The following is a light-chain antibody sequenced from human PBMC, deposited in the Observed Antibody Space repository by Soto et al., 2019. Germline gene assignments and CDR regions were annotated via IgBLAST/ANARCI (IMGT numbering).Light chain of an antibody. CDR2: ETS. CDR1: QNINSW. CDR3: QQLNSYPIT. J-gene: IGKJ5*01. Sequence: DIHMTQSPSTLSASVGDRVTITCRASQNINSWLAWYQQKPGKAPKLLIYETSSLEKGVPARFSGSGSGTEFTLTISSLQPEDFATYYCQQLNSYPITFGQGTRLEIK. V-gene: IGKV1-5*03.